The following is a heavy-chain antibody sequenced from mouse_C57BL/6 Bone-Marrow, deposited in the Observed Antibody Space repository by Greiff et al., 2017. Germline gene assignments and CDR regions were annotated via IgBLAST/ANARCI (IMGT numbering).Heavy chain of an antibody. Sequence: EVKLVESGGDLVKPGGSLKLSCAASGFTFSSYGMSWVRQTPGKRLEWVATISSGGSYTYYPDSVKGRFTIARDNANNTLYLQMSSLKSDDTAMYERARGGVVATNYFDYWGQGTTLTVSS. CDR3: ARGGVVATNYFDY. CDR1: GFTFSSYG. J-gene: IGHJ2*01. V-gene: IGHV5-6*01. D-gene: IGHD1-1*01. CDR2: ISSGGSYT.